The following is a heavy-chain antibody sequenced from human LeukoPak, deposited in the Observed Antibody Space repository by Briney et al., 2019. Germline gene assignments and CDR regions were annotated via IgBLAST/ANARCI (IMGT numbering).Heavy chain of an antibody. D-gene: IGHD6-13*01. Sequence: GASVKVSCKASGYTFTTYDIHWVRQTTGQGHEWMGWINPNSGDTGYAQKFQGRVTITRTTSISTAYMELSSLRSEDTAVYYCARGFRGKAAGTVDPWGQGTLVTVSS. CDR2: INPNSGDT. V-gene: IGHV1-8*03. CDR3: ARGFRGKAAGTVDP. CDR1: GYTFTTYD. J-gene: IGHJ5*02.